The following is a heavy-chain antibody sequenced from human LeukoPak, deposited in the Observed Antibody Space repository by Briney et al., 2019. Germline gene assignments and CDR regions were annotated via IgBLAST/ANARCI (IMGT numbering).Heavy chain of an antibody. CDR2: ISSSSSYI. CDR1: GFTFSSYS. V-gene: IGHV3-21*01. CDR3: ARDGQYNWNYLGP. Sequence: GGSLRLSCAASGFTFSSYSMNWVRQAPGKGLEWVSSISSSSSYIYYADSVKGRFTISRDNAKNSLYLQMNSLRAEDTAVYYCARDGQYNWNYLGPWGQGTLVTVSS. D-gene: IGHD1-7*01. J-gene: IGHJ5*02.